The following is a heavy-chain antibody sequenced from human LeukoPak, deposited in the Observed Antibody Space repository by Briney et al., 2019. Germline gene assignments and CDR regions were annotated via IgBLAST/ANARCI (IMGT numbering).Heavy chain of an antibody. V-gene: IGHV3-33*01. J-gene: IGHJ3*02. CDR2: IWYDGSNK. Sequence: PGGSLRLSCAASGFTFSSYGMHWVRQAPGKGLEWVAVIWYDGSNKYYADSVKGRFTISRDNSENTLYLQMNSLRAEDTAVYYCARGGLGIGDFDIWGQGTMVTVSS. CDR3: ARGGLGIGDFDI. CDR1: GFTFSSYG. D-gene: IGHD7-27*01.